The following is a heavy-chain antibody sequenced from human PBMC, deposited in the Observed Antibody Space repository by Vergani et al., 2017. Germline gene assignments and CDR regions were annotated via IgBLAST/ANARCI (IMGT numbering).Heavy chain of an antibody. CDR1: GFTLSSYW. CDR3: ARDPMMVRGVIITYFDY. V-gene: IGHV3-21*01. Sequence: EVQLVESGGGLVQPGGSLRVSCAASGFTLSSYWMSWVRQAPGKGLEWVSSISSSSSYIYYADSVKGRFTISRDNAKNSLYLQMNSLRAEDTAVYYCARDPMMVRGVIITYFDYWGQGTLVTVSS. D-gene: IGHD3-10*01. J-gene: IGHJ4*02. CDR2: ISSSSSYI.